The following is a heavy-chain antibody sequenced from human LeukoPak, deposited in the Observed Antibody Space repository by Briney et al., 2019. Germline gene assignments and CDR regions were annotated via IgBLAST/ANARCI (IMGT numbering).Heavy chain of an antibody. CDR3: ASGTVSLSYYYMDV. CDR1: GLTVSSNY. D-gene: IGHD1-26*01. V-gene: IGHV3-53*01. J-gene: IGHJ6*03. Sequence: GGSLRLSCAASGLTVSSNYMSWVRQAPGKGLEWVSVFYSGGDRYYADSVKGRFTISRDNSKNTLYLQMNSLRAEDTALNYCASGTVSLSYYYMDVWGKGTTVTVSS. CDR2: FYSGGDR.